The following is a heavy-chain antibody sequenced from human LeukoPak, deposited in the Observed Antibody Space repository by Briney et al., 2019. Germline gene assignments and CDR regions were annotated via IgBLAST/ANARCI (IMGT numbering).Heavy chain of an antibody. Sequence: ASVKVSCKASGYTFTGYYMHWVRQAPGQGLEWMGGIIPIFGTANYAQKLQGRVTMTTDTSTSTAYMELRSLRSDDTAVYYCARSPRKWELLHDYWGQGTLVTVSS. V-gene: IGHV1-18*04. J-gene: IGHJ4*02. CDR2: IIPIFGTA. CDR1: GYTFTGYY. D-gene: IGHD1-26*01. CDR3: ARSPRKWELLHDY.